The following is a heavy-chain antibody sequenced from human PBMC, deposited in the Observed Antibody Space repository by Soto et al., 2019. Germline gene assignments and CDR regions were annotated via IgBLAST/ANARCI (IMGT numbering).Heavy chain of an antibody. CDR3: AHRQTYCGGVCNSVFDY. V-gene: IGHV2-5*02. CDR1: GFSLRTSRLG. CDR2: IYWDDDK. D-gene: IGHD2-21*02. J-gene: IGHJ4*02. Sequence: QITLKESGPTLVKPTQTLTLTCTFSGFSLRTSRLGVGWIRQPTGKALEGLALIYWDDDKRYSPSLKSRLTITKDTSKNQVVLTMNHMDPVDTATYYCAHRQTYCGGVCNSVFDYWSQGTLVTFSS.